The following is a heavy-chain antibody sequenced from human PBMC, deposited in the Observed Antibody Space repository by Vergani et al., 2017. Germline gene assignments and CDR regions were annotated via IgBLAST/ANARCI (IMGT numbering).Heavy chain of an antibody. D-gene: IGHD6-13*01. Sequence: EVQMVQSGAEVKKPGESLKISCKGSGYRFSSYWIGWVRQMPGKGLEWMGIIYPDDSETRYSPSFQGQVTISVDKSINTACLQWSSLKAAATAMDYCAGLRSSSWYVPSETWGQGMQVTVSS. CDR3: AGLRSSSWYVPSET. J-gene: IGHJ5*02. V-gene: IGHV5-51*03. CDR2: IYPDDSET. CDR1: GYRFSSYW.